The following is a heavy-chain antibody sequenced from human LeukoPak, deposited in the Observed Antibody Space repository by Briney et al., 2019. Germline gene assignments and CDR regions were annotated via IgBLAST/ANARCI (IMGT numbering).Heavy chain of an antibody. CDR1: GFTFDSYA. D-gene: IGHD3-22*01. CDR3: AKEDRSDNSGLDC. J-gene: IGHJ4*02. CDR2: ISGSGGSR. V-gene: IGHV3-23*01. Sequence: GGSLRLSCAASGFTFDSYAMNWVRQAPGKGLEWVSAISGSGGSRYYADSVKGRFTTSRDNSKNTLYLQMNSLRAEDTSIYFCAKEDRSDNSGLDCWGQGTLVTVSS.